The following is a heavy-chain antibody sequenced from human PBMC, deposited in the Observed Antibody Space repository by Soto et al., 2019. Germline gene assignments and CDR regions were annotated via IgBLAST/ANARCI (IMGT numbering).Heavy chain of an antibody. CDR2: ISSSSSTI. V-gene: IGHV3-48*02. CDR3: ARVLSSVAYYGMDV. CDR1: GFTFSSYS. D-gene: IGHD6-19*01. Sequence: GGSLRLSCAASGFTFSSYSMNWVRQAPGKGLEWVSYISSSSSTIYYADSVKGRFTISRDNAKNSLYLQMNSLRDEDTAVYYCARVLSSVAYYGMDVWGQGTTVTAP. J-gene: IGHJ6*02.